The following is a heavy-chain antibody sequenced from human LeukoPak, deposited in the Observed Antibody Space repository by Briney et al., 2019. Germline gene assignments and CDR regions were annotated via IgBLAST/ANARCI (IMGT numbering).Heavy chain of an antibody. D-gene: IGHD3-22*01. V-gene: IGHV3-30*04. CDR2: ISYDGGRT. CDR3: ARVDYLDSNGYYQQMDY. Sequence: GGSLRLSCAASGFSFSSYAMHWVRQAPGKGLEWLAVISYDGGRTHYAESVKGRFTISRDNSQNTLYLQMDSLRAEDTAVFYCARVDYLDSNGYYQQMDYWGQGTLVTVSS. J-gene: IGHJ4*02. CDR1: GFSFSSYA.